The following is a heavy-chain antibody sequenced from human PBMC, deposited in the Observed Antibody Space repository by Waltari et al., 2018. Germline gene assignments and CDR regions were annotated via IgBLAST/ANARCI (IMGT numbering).Heavy chain of an antibody. D-gene: IGHD4-17*01. CDR3: ARAPYGYGGNAPQLGY. J-gene: IGHJ4*02. Sequence: QVQLVQSGAEVKKPGSSVKVSCKASGGTFSSYAISWVCQAPGQGLEWLGGIIYPGDSDTRYSPSFQGQVTISADKSISTAYLQWSSLRSEDTAVDYCARAPYGYGGNAPQLGYWGQGTLVTVSS. CDR2: IYPGDSDT. CDR1: GGTFSSYA. V-gene: IGHV1-69*10.